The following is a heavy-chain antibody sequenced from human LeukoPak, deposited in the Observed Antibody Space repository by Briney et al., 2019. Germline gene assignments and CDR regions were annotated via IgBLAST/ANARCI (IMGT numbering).Heavy chain of an antibody. V-gene: IGHV3-30-3*01. CDR1: GPTFTSYA. Sequence: GGSRRLSCAVSGPTFTSYAMHWVRQAPGKGLGWVAVISYDGSNKYYAGSVKGRFTISRDSSKNTLYRQMNSLRAEDTAAYYCARDIGIVVVPAATGWFDPWGQGTLVTVSS. J-gene: IGHJ5*02. CDR3: ARDIGIVVVPAATGWFDP. D-gene: IGHD2-2*01. CDR2: ISYDGSNK.